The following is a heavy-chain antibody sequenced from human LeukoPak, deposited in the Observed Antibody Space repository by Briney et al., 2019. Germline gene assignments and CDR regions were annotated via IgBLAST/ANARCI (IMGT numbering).Heavy chain of an antibody. J-gene: IGHJ5*01. CDR1: GGSMNGYF. CDR3: ARALQGSSWSAWFDS. D-gene: IGHD6-13*01. CDR2: MYYSGSA. Sequence: PSETLSLTCTVSGGSMNGYFWSWIRQSPGKGLEWIAYMYYSGSANYNPSVKSQVTISVDTSQNQFSLDLSSVTAADTAVYYCARALQGSSWSAWFDSWGQGTLVTVSS. V-gene: IGHV4-59*01.